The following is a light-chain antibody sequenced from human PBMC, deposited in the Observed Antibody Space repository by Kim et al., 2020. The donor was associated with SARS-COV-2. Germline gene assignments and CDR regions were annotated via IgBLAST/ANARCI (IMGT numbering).Light chain of an antibody. V-gene: IGLV2-23*02. CDR2: EVT. J-gene: IGLJ3*02. Sequence: QSALTQPASVSGSPGQSITISCTGTSSDIGTYDLVSWYQQHPGKAPKLMIYEVTKGPSGVSNRFSGSKSGNTASLTISGLQAEDEADYYCCSYAGSGTWVFGGGTKLTVL. CDR1: SSDIGTYDL. CDR3: CSYAGSGTWV.